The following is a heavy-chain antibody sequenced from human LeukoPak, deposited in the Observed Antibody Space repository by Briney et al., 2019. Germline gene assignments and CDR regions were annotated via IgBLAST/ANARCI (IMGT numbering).Heavy chain of an antibody. CDR2: IIPIFGTA. V-gene: IGHV1-69*05. CDR1: GGTFSSYA. J-gene: IGHJ4*02. Sequence: ASVKVSCKASGGTFSSYAIIWVRQAPGQGLEWMGGIIPIFGTANYAQKFQGRVTITTDESTSTAYMELSSLRSEDTAVYYCASRDIVVVPADLRFDYWGQGTLVTVSS. D-gene: IGHD2-2*01. CDR3: ASRDIVVVPADLRFDY.